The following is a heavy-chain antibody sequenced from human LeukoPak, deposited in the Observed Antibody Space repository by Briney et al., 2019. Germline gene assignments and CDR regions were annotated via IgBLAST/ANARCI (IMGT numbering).Heavy chain of an antibody. D-gene: IGHD2/OR15-2a*01. CDR2: IGPHSTFT. J-gene: IGHJ4*02. CDR3: VREGEGPLSKDFDY. Sequence: GASTKVSCKSSGFTFTDHYIHWVRQGPGQGLEWMGYIGPHSTFTSSPQEFQGRVTMTRDASMSTAYMELTRLTSDDTAVYYCVREGEGPLSKDFDYWGQGTLVTVSS. V-gene: IGHV1-2*02. CDR1: GFTFTDHY.